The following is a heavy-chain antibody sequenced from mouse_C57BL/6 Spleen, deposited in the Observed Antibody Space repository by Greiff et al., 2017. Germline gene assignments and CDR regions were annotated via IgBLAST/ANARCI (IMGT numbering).Heavy chain of an antibody. CDR3: TRQEERRLRGWYVDV. Sequence: EVQLVESGGDLVKPGGSLKLSCAASGFTFSSYSMSWVRQTPDKRLDWVATISSGGSYPYYPDSVKGRFTISRDNAKNTLYLQMSSLKYEDTAMYYCTRQEERRLRGWYVDVWGTGTTVTVSS. D-gene: IGHD2-2*01. CDR1: GFTFSSYS. J-gene: IGHJ1*03. V-gene: IGHV5-6*01. CDR2: ISSGGSYP.